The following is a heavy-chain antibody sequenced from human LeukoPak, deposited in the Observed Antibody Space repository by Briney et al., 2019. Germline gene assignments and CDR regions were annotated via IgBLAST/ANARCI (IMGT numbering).Heavy chain of an antibody. Sequence: SETLSLTCTVSGGSISSYYWSWIRQPPGKGLEWIGYIYYSGSTNYNPSLKSRVTISVDTSKNQFSLKLSSVTAADTAVYYCARVNELYSSGPFDYWGQGTLVTVSS. CDR1: GGSISSYY. CDR3: ARVNELYSSGPFDY. J-gene: IGHJ4*02. D-gene: IGHD6-19*01. CDR2: IYYSGST. V-gene: IGHV4-59*01.